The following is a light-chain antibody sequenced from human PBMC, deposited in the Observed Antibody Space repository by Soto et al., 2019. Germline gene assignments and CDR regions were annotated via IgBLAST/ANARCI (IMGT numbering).Light chain of an antibody. CDR2: AAS. CDR3: QLYYSYPPVT. J-gene: IGKJ4*01. V-gene: IGKV1-8*01. Sequence: AIRMTQSPSSLSASTGDRVTITCRASQGISSYLAWYQQKPGKAPKLLIYAASTLQSGVPSRFSGSGSGTDFTLTISCLQSEDFATYYCQLYYSYPPVTFGGGTKVEIK. CDR1: QGISSY.